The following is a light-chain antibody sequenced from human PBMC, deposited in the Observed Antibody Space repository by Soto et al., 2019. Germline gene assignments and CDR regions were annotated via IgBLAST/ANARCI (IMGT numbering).Light chain of an antibody. CDR2: EGS. CDR3: CSYAGSSYV. Sequence: QSALTQPASASGSPGQSITISCTGTSSDVGSYNLVSWYQQHPGKAPKLMIYEGSKRPSGVSNRFSGSKSGNTASLTISGLQAEDEADYYCCSYAGSSYVFGTGTKLTVL. V-gene: IGLV2-23*01. CDR1: SSDVGSYNL. J-gene: IGLJ1*01.